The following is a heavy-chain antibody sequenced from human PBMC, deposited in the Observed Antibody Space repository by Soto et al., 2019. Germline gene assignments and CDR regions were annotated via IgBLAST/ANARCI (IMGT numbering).Heavy chain of an antibody. Sequence: EVQLVESGGGLVQPWGSLRLSCAASGFTFSTFWMHWVRQVRGKGPVWVARINGDGMRTDYADSVQGRFTISRDNAKNTVSLQMNSLGADDAALYYCARGWGNYGMDVWGQGTTVTVSS. CDR2: INGDGMRT. CDR3: ARGWGNYGMDV. J-gene: IGHJ6*02. CDR1: GFTFSTFW. D-gene: IGHD1-26*01. V-gene: IGHV3-74*01.